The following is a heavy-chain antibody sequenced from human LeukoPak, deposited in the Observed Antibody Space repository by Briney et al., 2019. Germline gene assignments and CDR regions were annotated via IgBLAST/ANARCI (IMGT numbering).Heavy chain of an antibody. CDR2: FYYSGST. Sequence: PSETLSLTCTVSGGSISSNPYNWGWVRQPPGKGPEWIGSFYYSGSTYYNPSLKSRVTISVDTSSNQFSLKVTSVTAADSAVYYCVRHDCTRDICSANWFDPWGQGALVTVSS. CDR3: VRHDCTRDICSANWFDP. V-gene: IGHV4-39*01. D-gene: IGHD2-8*01. CDR1: GGSISSNPYN. J-gene: IGHJ5*02.